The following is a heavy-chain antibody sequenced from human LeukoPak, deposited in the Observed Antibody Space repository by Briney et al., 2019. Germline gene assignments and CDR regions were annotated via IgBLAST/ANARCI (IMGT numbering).Heavy chain of an antibody. V-gene: IGHV1-69*04. D-gene: IGHD6-6*01. CDR3: AAQNSSSSYYYYGMDV. CDR2: IVPIFGIA. J-gene: IGHJ6*02. CDR1: GGTFSSYA. Sequence: SVKVSCKASGGTFSSYAISWVRQAPGQGLEWMGRIVPIFGIANYAQKFQGRVTITADKSTSTAYMELSSLRSEDTAVYYCAAQNSSSSYYYYGMDVWGQGTTVTVSS.